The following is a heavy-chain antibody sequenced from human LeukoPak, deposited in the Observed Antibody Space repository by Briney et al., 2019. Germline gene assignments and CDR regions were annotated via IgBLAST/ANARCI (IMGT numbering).Heavy chain of an antibody. CDR3: AKDPPEGAYCGGDCFPFRFDP. V-gene: IGHV3-30*02. Sequence: PGGSLRLSCAASGFTFSSYGMHWVRQAPGKGLEWVAFIRYDGSNKYYADSVKGRFTISRDNSKNTLYLQMNSLRVEDTAVYYCAKDPPEGAYCGGDCFPFRFDPWGQGTLVTVSS. CDR1: GFTFSSYG. D-gene: IGHD2-21*01. CDR2: IRYDGSNK. J-gene: IGHJ5*02.